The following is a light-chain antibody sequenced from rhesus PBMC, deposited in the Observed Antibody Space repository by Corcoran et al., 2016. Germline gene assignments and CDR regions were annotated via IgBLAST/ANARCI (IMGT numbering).Light chain of an antibody. CDR2: YAT. Sequence: DIQMTQSPSSVSASVGDRVTITCRASPGISSYLAWYQQQPGKAPKLLIYYATTLQSGVPSRFSGSGSGTEFTLTISSLQPEDFATYYCQQYNSLPFTFGPGTKLDIK. V-gene: IGKV1-25*01. CDR1: PGISSY. J-gene: IGKJ3*01. CDR3: QQYNSLPFT.